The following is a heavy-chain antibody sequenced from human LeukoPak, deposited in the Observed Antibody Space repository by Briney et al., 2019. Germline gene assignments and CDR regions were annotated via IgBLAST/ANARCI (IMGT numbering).Heavy chain of an antibody. CDR2: IIPILGIA. V-gene: IGHV1-69*04. CDR3: TRARSSSGYIDY. CDR1: GGTFSSYA. D-gene: IGHD3-22*01. J-gene: IGHJ4*02. Sequence: SVKVSCKASGGTFSSYAISWVRQAPGQGLEWMGRIIPILGIANYAQKFQGRVTITADKSTSTAYMELSSLRSEDTAVYYCTRARSSSGYIDYWGQGTLVTVSS.